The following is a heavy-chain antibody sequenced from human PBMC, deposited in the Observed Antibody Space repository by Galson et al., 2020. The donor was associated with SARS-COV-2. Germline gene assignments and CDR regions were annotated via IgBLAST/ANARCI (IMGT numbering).Heavy chain of an antibody. J-gene: IGHJ6*02. CDR3: ATHSPRYYGTIGYHYPLYYYPMDV. V-gene: IGHV1-69*13. CDR2: IILLSDTA. Sequence: SVKVSCKASGGTFSNHAINWVRQAPGQGLEWMGGIILLSDTAKYAQKFQGRVTITADESTSTAYLELSSLRSADTAVYYCATHSPRYYGTIGYHYPLYYYPMDVWGQGTAVTVSS. CDR1: GGTFSNHA. D-gene: IGHD3-22*01.